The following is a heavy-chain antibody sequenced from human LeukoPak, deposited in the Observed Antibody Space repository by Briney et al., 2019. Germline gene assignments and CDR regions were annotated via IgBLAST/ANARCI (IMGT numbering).Heavy chain of an antibody. CDR3: ARASGWYGYYYYYGMDV. J-gene: IGHJ6*02. CDR2: IGTAGDT. CDR1: GFTFSSYD. D-gene: IGHD6-19*01. V-gene: IGHV3-13*04. Sequence: SGGPLRPSCAASGFTFSSYDMHWLRQATGKGLKWVSAIGTAGDTYYPGSVKGRFTISRENATNSLYLQMNSLRAGDTAVYYCARASGWYGYYYYYGMDVWGQGTTVTVSS.